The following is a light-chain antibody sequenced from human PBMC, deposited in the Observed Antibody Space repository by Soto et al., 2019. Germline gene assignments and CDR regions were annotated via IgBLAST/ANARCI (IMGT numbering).Light chain of an antibody. Sequence: EIVLTESPGTLSFSPRERATLSCKASQSVRSRSLAWYKQKPRQAPRLLIYGASSRATGIRDRLSGSGSGTEFTLTISRMEPEDFAVYYCQQYGSSGTFGQGTKVDIK. V-gene: IGKV3-20*01. CDR3: QQYGSSGT. CDR2: GAS. J-gene: IGKJ1*01. CDR1: QSVRSRS.